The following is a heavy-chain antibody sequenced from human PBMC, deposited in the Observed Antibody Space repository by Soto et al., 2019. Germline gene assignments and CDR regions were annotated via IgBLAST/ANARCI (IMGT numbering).Heavy chain of an antibody. CDR2: ISGSGGST. J-gene: IGHJ4*02. D-gene: IGHD3-22*01. V-gene: IGHV3-23*01. CDR3: AKEGYYDSSGYVLAY. CDR1: GFTFSSYA. Sequence: GGSLRLSCAASGFTFSSYAMSWVRQAPGKGLEWVSAISGSGGSTYYADSVKGRFTISSDNSKNTLYLQMNSLRAEDTAVYYCAKEGYYDSSGYVLAYWGQGTLVPVSS.